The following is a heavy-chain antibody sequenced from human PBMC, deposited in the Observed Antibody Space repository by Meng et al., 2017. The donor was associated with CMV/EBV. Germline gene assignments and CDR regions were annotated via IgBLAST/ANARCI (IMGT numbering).Heavy chain of an antibody. V-gene: IGHV3-49*04. CDR3: TRAPADYYDSSGYYQAPDY. J-gene: IGHJ4*02. CDR2: IRSKAYGGTT. D-gene: IGHD3-22*01. Sequence: GESLKISCTASGFTFGDYATSWVRQAPGKGLEWVGFIRSKAYGGTTEYAASVKGRFTISRDDSKSIAYLQMNSLKTEDTAVYYCTRAPADYYDSSGYYQAPDYWGQGTLVTVSS. CDR1: GFTFGDYA.